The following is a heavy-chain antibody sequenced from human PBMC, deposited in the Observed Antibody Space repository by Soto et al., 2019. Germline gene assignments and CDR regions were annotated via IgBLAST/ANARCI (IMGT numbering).Heavy chain of an antibody. CDR1: GFTFSSYA. CDR2: ISYDGSNK. D-gene: IGHD3-22*01. V-gene: IGHV3-30-3*01. J-gene: IGHJ4*02. Sequence: QVQLVESGGGVVQPGRSLRLSCAASGFTFSSYAMHWVRQAPGKGLEWVAVISYDGSNKYYADSVKGRFTISRDNSKNPLYLQMSSLRAQDTAVYYCARSGDYYNSSGYKRGYFDYWGRGTLVTVSS. CDR3: ARSGDYYNSSGYKRGYFDY.